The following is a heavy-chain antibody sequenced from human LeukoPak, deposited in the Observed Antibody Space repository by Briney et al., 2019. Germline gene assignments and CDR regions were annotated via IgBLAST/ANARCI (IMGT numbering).Heavy chain of an antibody. V-gene: IGHV1-2*02. CDR1: GYTFTVYY. J-gene: IGHJ4*02. CDR2: IDHNSGGT. CDR3: APTAAAENYYFDY. Sequence: GASVTVSFKTSGYTFTVYYMHWLRQAPGQGLEWMGWIDHNSGGTNYAQKFQGRVTMTRDTSITTAYMELSRLRSDDTAVYYCAPTAAAENYYFDYWGQGTLVTVSS. D-gene: IGHD6-13*01.